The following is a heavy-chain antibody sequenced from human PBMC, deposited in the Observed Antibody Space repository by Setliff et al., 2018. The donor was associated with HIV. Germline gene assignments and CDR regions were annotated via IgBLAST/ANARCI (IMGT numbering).Heavy chain of an antibody. CDR1: GYSFTDW. Sequence: GESLKISCKLSGYSFTDWFCWVRQMPGKGLEWVGLIYPGDSDTRYSPSFQGQVTISADKSISTAYLQWSSLKASDTAIYYCARVQFVWLTGRYYGLDVWGQGTTVTVSS. D-gene: IGHD1-20*01. J-gene: IGHJ6*02. CDR3: ARVQFVWLTGRYYGLDV. V-gene: IGHV5-51*01. CDR2: IYPGDSDT.